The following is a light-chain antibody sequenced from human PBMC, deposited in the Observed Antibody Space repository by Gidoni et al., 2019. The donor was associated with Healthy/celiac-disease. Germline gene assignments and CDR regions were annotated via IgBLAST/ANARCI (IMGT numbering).Light chain of an antibody. CDR3: QQYKNWPPLT. CDR1: QSVNSN. J-gene: IGKJ4*01. V-gene: IGKV3-15*01. Sequence: EIVMTQSPATLSVSPGERATLSCRASQSVNSNLAWYQQKPGQSPMLLIYGASTRATGIPARFSVSGSGTEFTLTISSLQSEDFAVYYCQQYKNWPPLTFGGGTKLEIK. CDR2: GAS.